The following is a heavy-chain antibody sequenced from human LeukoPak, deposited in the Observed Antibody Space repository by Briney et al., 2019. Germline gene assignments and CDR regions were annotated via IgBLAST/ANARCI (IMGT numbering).Heavy chain of an antibody. CDR1: GGSISSSSYY. CDR2: IYYSGST. J-gene: IGHJ4*02. V-gene: IGHV4-39*07. D-gene: IGHD6-6*01. Sequence: SETLSLTCTVSGGSISSSSYYWGWIRQPPGKGLEWIGSIYYSGSTYYNPSLKSRVTISVDTSKNQFSLKLSSVTAADTAVYYCASDASLRRYGSSGDYWGQGTLVTVSS. CDR3: ASDASLRRYGSSGDY.